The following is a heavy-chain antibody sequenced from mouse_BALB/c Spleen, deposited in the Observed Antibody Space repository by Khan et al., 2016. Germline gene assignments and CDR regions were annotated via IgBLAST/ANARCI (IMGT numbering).Heavy chain of an antibody. CDR1: GFDFSRYW. J-gene: IGHJ2*01. D-gene: IGHD1-2*01. CDR2: INPDSSTI. V-gene: IGHV4-1*02. Sequence: EVKLLESGGGLVQPGGSLKLSCAASGFDFSRYWMSWVRQATGKGQEWIGEINPDSSTINYRPSRKDKFIISRDKAKNTMYLQMSKVRSADTAIKFCARLHYYGYVNYWGEGTTLTVSS. CDR3: ARLHYYGYVNY.